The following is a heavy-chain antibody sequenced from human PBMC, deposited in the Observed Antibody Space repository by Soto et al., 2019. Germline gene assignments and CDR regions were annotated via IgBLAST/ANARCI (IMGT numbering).Heavy chain of an antibody. V-gene: IGHV3-30*18. CDR1: GFSLSSHG. J-gene: IGHJ6*02. CDR2: IAYDGSNK. CDR3: AKRLDPSYYYGMDV. D-gene: IGHD5-12*01. Sequence: QVQLVESGGGVVQPGRSLRLSCAASGFSLSSHGLHWVRQAPGKGLEWVAVIAYDGSNKYYADSVKGRFTISKDNSKNTLYLQMNSLRAEDTAVYYCAKRLDPSYYYGMDVWGQGTTVTVSS.